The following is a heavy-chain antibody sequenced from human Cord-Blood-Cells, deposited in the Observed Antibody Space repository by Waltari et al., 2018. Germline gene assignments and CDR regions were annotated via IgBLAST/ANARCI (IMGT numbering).Heavy chain of an antibody. CDR2: INPDSGGT. J-gene: IGHJ3*02. Sequence: QVQLVQSGAEVNKPGASVKVSCKASGYTFTAYSMHWVRQAPGHGPEWMGWINPDSGGTNYAQKFQGWVTMTRDTSISTAYMELSRLRSDDTAVYYCARERRVGLGVSSGANDAFDIWGQGTMVTVSS. V-gene: IGHV1-2*04. CDR1: GYTFTAYS. CDR3: ARERRVGLGVSSGANDAFDI. D-gene: IGHD2-8*02.